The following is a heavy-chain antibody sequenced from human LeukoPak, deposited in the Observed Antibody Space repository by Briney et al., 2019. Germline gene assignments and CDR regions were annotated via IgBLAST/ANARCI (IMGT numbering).Heavy chain of an antibody. V-gene: IGHV2-5*02. CDR2: IYWDDDK. J-gene: IGHJ4*02. D-gene: IGHD3-9*01. Sequence: SGPTLVNPTQTLTLTCTFSGFSLSTSGVGVGWIRQPPGKALEWLALIYWDDDKRYSPSLKSRLTITKDTSKNQVVLTMTNVDPVDTATYYCAHATYYDILTGYSGKYYFDYWGQGTLVTVSS. CDR1: GFSLSTSGVG. CDR3: AHATYYDILTGYSGKYYFDY.